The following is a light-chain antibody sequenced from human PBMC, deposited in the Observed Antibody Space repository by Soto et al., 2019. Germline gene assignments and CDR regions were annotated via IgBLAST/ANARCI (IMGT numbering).Light chain of an antibody. CDR2: GTS. J-gene: IGKJ4*01. V-gene: IGKV3D-20*02. CDR1: QSLSSIH. CDR3: QQRNSWTLT. Sequence: EIVLTQSPATLSLSPGERATLSCRASQSLSSIHLAWFQQKPGQAPRLLIYGTSSRATGIPDRFSGSGSGTDFTLTISSLEPEDFAFYYCQQRNSWTLTFGGGTKVEIK.